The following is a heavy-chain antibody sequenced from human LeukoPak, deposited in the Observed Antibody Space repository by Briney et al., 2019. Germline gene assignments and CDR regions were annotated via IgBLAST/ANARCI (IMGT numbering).Heavy chain of an antibody. D-gene: IGHD4-17*01. CDR3: ARENGDYFFDY. J-gene: IGHJ4*02. Sequence: GGSLRLSCAASGFTFSSYGMHWVRQAPGKGLEWVAVISYDGSNKYYADSVKGRFTIPRDNSKNTLYLQMNGLRAEDTAVYYCARENGDYFFDYWGQGTLVTVSS. CDR2: ISYDGSNK. CDR1: GFTFSSYG. V-gene: IGHV3-30*03.